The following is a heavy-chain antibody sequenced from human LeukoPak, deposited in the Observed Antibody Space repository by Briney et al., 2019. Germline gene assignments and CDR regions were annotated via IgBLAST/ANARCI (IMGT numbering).Heavy chain of an antibody. Sequence: PGGSLSLSCAASGFTFSSYGMHWVRQAPGKGLEWVAVISYDGSNKYYADSVKGRFTISRDNSKNTLYLQMNSLRAEDTAVYYCAKGGYYYDSSEPNWFDPWGQGTLVTVSS. V-gene: IGHV3-30*18. J-gene: IGHJ5*02. D-gene: IGHD3-22*01. CDR3: AKGGYYYDSSEPNWFDP. CDR2: ISYDGSNK. CDR1: GFTFSSYG.